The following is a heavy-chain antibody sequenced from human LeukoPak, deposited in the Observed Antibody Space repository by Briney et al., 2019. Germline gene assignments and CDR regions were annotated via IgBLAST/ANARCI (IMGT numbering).Heavy chain of an antibody. CDR1: GFTFSSYA. D-gene: IGHD3-10*01. CDR3: ARRRPGVGNAFDI. CDR2: LSGSGGST. Sequence: PGGSLRLSCAASGFTFSSYAMNWVRQAPGKGLEWVSVLSGSGGSTVYADSVKGRFTISRDNPKNTLYLQMSSLRVDDTAVYYRARRRPGVGNAFDIWGQGTMVTVSS. V-gene: IGHV3-23*01. J-gene: IGHJ3*02.